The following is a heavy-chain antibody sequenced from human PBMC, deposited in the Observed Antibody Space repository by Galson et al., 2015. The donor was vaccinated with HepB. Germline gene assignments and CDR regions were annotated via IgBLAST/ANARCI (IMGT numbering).Heavy chain of an antibody. J-gene: IGHJ3*02. CDR3: TRHLPDHSGNNYGNAFDI. Sequence: SLRLSCAASGFTINNRYMTWVRQTPEKGLEWVSIIYGGDYTYYADSVKGRFTISIDKSKNTLYLQMSSLRAEDTAVYYCTRHLPDHSGNNYGNAFDIWGQGTVVTVSS. V-gene: IGHV3-66*04. CDR2: IYGGDYT. CDR1: GFTINNRY. D-gene: IGHD1-26*01.